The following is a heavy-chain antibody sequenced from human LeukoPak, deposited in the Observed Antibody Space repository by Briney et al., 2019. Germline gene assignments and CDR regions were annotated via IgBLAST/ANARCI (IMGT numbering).Heavy chain of an antibody. CDR1: GFIFSSYG. D-gene: IGHD3-10*01. CDR3: ARIYLKQASAS. CDR2: IRYDGSNK. Sequence: GGSLRLSCAASGFIFSSYGMHWVRQAPGKGLEWVAFIRYDGSNKYYADSVKGRFTISRDNAKNSVSLQMNSLRAEDMAVYYCARIYLKQASASWGQGTLVTVSS. J-gene: IGHJ5*02. V-gene: IGHV3-30*02.